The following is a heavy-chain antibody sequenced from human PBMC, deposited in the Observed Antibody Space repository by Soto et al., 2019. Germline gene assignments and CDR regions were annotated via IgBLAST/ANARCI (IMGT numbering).Heavy chain of an antibody. CDR3: ERDESSNWHYFDY. CDR1: GGSISSGDYY. D-gene: IGHD6-13*01. CDR2: IYYSGSA. J-gene: IGHJ4*02. Sequence: SETLSLTCIVSGGSISSGDYYWSWIRQHPGKGLEWIGYIYYSGSAYYNPSLKSRVSMSVDTSKNQFSLKLSSVTAADTAIYFCERDESSNWHYFDYWGQGTLVTVSS. V-gene: IGHV4-31*03.